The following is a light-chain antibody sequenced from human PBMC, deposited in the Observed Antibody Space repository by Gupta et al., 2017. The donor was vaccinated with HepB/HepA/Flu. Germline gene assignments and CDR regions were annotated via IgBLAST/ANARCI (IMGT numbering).Light chain of an antibody. J-gene: IGKJ1*01. CDR3: RQRYSTPRT. CDR2: AAS. V-gene: IGKV1-39*01. Sequence: DIQMTQSPSSLSASVGDRVTSTCRASQSISSYLNWYQQKPGKAPKLLIYAASSLQSGVPSRFRCSGSGTDFTLTSSSLQPEDFATYYCRQRYSTPRTFGQGTKVEIK. CDR1: QSISSY.